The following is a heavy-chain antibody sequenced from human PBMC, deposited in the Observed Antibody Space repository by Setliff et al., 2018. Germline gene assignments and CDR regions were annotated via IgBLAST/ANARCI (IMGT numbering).Heavy chain of an antibody. CDR2: ISWNSGSI. CDR1: GYTFSSYA. Sequence: GGSLRLSCVASGYTFSSYAIHWVRQAPGKGLEWVSGISWNSGSIGYADSVKGRFTISRDNAKNSLYLQMNSLRAEDTALYYCAKDKSHRGYSYYGMDVWGQGTTVTVSS. J-gene: IGHJ6*02. V-gene: IGHV3-9*01. CDR3: AKDKSHRGYSYYGMDV. D-gene: IGHD5-18*01.